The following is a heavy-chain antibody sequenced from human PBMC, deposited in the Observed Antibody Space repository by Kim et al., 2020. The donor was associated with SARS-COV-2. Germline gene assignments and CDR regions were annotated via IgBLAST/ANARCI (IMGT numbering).Heavy chain of an antibody. D-gene: IGHD6-6*01. CDR3: ARNPYSSSYDAFDI. V-gene: IGHV4-34*04. J-gene: IGHJ3*02. Sequence: NPSLNGRANISEDTSKNQFSRKLSTVTAADTAVYYCARNPYSSSYDAFDIWGQGTMVTVSS.